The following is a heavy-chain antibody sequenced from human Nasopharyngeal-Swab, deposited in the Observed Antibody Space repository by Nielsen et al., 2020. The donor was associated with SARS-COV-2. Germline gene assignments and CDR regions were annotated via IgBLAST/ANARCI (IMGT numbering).Heavy chain of an antibody. J-gene: IGHJ4*02. D-gene: IGHD2-2*01. CDR1: GYTFTSYG. V-gene: IGHV1-18*01. Sequence: ASVKVSCKASGYTFTSYGISWVRQAPGQGLEWMGWISAYNGNTNYAQKFQERVTITRDMSTSTAYMELSSLRSEDTAVYYCAAGPAGMRFDYWGQGTLVTVSS. CDR2: ISAYNGNT. CDR3: AAGPAGMRFDY.